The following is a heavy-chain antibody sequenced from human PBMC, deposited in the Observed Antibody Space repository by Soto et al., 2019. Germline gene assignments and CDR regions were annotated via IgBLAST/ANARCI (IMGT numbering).Heavy chain of an antibody. V-gene: IGHV3-30*18. CDR1: GFTFSSYG. D-gene: IGHD3-9*01. CDR2: ISYDGSKK. Sequence: GGSLRLSCAASGFTFSSYGMHWVRQAPGKGLEWVAVISYDGSKKYYADSVKGRFTISRDNSKNTLYLQLNSLGAEDTAIYYCAKDRQFRSYYESAGHYNNWGQGTLVTVSS. J-gene: IGHJ4*02. CDR3: AKDRQFRSYYESAGHYNN.